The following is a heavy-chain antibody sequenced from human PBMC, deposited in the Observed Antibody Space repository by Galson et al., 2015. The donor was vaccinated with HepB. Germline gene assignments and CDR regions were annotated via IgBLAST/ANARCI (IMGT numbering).Heavy chain of an antibody. J-gene: IGHJ4*02. V-gene: IGHV3-7*03. CDR1: GFTFSSDW. CDR2: INQDGSEK. D-gene: IGHD2/OR15-2a*01. CDR3: ARNRGIRD. Sequence: SLRLSCAGSGFTFSSDWMNWVRQAPGKGLEWVANINQDGSEKYYVDSVKGRFTISRDNAKNSLYLQMNNLRAEDTAVYYCARNRGIRDWGQGTLVTVSS.